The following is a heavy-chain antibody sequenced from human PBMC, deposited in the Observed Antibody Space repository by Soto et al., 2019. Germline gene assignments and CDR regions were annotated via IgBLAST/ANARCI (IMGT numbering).Heavy chain of an antibody. CDR1: GYSFTNFW. D-gene: IGHD3-22*01. V-gene: IGHV5-51*01. CDR2: IYPGDSDT. Sequence: GESLKISCKGSGYSFTNFWIVWVRQMPGKGLEWMGIIYPGDSDTRYSPSFQGQVTISADKSISTAYLQWSSLEASDTAMYYCARHLVDSSGYYSYYFDYWGQGTLVTAPQ. J-gene: IGHJ4*02. CDR3: ARHLVDSSGYYSYYFDY.